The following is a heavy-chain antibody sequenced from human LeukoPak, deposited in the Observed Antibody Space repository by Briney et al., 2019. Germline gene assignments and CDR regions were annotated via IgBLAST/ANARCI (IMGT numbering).Heavy chain of an antibody. J-gene: IGHJ4*02. CDR3: AKETLPIYGSGSYIDY. CDR2: ISGSGGST. D-gene: IGHD3-10*01. CDR1: GFTFSSYA. V-gene: IGHV3-23*01. Sequence: GGSLRLSCAASGFTFSSYAMSWVRQAPGKGLEWVSAISGSGGSTYYADSVKGRFTISRDNSKNTLYLQMNSLRAEDTAVYYCAKETLPIYGSGSYIDYWGQGTLVTVSS.